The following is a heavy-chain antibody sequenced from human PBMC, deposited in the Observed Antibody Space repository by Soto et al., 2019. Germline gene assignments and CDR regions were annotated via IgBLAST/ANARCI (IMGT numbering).Heavy chain of an antibody. D-gene: IGHD6-13*01. CDR3: ASPPSASSSWIGYFDY. Sequence: PGGSLRLSCAASGFTFSSYAMHWVRQAPGKGLEWVAVISYDGSNKYYADSVKGRFTISRDNSKNTLYLQMNSLRAEDTAVYYCASPPSASSSWIGYFDYWGQGTLVTVSS. J-gene: IGHJ4*02. CDR1: GFTFSSYA. V-gene: IGHV3-30-3*01. CDR2: ISYDGSNK.